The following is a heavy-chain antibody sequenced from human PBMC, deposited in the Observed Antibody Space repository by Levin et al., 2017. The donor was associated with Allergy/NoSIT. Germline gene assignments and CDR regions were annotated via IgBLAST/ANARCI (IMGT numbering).Heavy chain of an antibody. D-gene: IGHD4-17*01. CDR1: GVSFSGYY. CDR3: ARNHYGDYVS. CDR2: INHSGST. J-gene: IGHJ5*02. Sequence: SQTLSLTCAVYGVSFSGYYWSWIRQPPGKGLEWIGEINHSGSTNYNPSLKSRVTISIDTSKNHFSLKLSSVTAADTAVYYCARNHYGDYVSWGQGTLVTVSS. V-gene: IGHV4-34*01.